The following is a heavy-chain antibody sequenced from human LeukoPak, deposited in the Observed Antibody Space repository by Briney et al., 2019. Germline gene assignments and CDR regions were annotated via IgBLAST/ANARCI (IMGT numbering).Heavy chain of an antibody. V-gene: IGHV4-34*01. CDR2: INHSGST. CDR3: ARGVRIADY. CDR1: GGSFSSYY. Sequence: ASETLSLTCAVYGGSFSSYYWSWIRQSPGRGLEWIGEINHSGSTYYNPSLKSRVTISEDTSKNQFSLKLSSVTAADAAVYYCARGVRIADYWGQGTLVTVSS. J-gene: IGHJ4*02. D-gene: IGHD6-13*01.